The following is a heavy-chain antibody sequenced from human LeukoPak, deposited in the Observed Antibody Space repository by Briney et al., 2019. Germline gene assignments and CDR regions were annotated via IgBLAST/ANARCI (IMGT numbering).Heavy chain of an antibody. D-gene: IGHD3-16*01. V-gene: IGHV1-69*04. CDR3: ARVEGGTFPAWGTYYYYGMDV. Sequence: ASVKVSCKASGGTFSSYAISWVRQAPGQGPEWMGRIIPILGIANYAQKFQGRVTITADKSTSTAYMELSSLRSEDTAVYYCARVEGGTFPAWGTYYYYGMDVWGQGTTVTVSS. J-gene: IGHJ6*02. CDR2: IIPILGIA. CDR1: GGTFSSYA.